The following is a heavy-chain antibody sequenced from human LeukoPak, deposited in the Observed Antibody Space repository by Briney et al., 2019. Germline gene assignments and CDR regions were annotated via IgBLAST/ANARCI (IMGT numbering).Heavy chain of an antibody. CDR2: ISPSGGST. J-gene: IGHJ6*03. D-gene: IGHD5-18*01. CDR1: GYTFTSNY. CDR3: ARPSPPWILHMDV. Sequence: GSVKVSCKAFGYTFTSNYMHWVRQAPGQGPEWMGVISPSGGSTTYAQKFQGRVTLTRDMSTSTAYMELSSLRSEDTAVYYCARPSPPWILHMDVWGKGTTVTVSS. V-gene: IGHV1-46*01.